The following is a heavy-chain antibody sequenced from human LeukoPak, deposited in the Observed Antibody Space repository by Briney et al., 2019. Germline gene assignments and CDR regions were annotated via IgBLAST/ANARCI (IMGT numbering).Heavy chain of an antibody. Sequence: GASVKVSCKASGYAFTGYYMHWVRQAPGQGLEWMGWINPNSGGTNYAQKFQGRVTMTRDTSISTAYMELSRLRSDDTAVYYCARGSGSSWYEDWFDPWGQGTLVTVSS. D-gene: IGHD6-13*01. J-gene: IGHJ5*02. CDR2: INPNSGGT. CDR1: GYAFTGYY. CDR3: ARGSGSSWYEDWFDP. V-gene: IGHV1-2*02.